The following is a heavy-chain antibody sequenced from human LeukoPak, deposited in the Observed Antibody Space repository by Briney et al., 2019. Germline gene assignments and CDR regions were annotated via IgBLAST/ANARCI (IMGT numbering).Heavy chain of an antibody. Sequence: SVKVSCKASGGTFSSYTISWVRQAPGQGLEWMGRIIPILGIANYAQKFQGRVTITADKSTSTAYMELSSLRSEDTAVYYCASTSNYYYYYMDVWGKGTTVTVSS. V-gene: IGHV1-69*02. J-gene: IGHJ6*03. CDR2: IIPILGIA. CDR3: ASTSNYYYYYMDV. CDR1: GGTFSSYT.